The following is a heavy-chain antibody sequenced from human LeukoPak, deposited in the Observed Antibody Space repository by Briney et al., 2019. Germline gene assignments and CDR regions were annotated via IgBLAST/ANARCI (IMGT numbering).Heavy chain of an antibody. CDR3: AKDWRSSSWYYFHY. CDR1: GFTFNNYA. J-gene: IGHJ4*02. CDR2: ISGGGGST. Sequence: GGSLRLSCTASGFTFNNYAMSWVRQAPGKGLEWVSAISGGGGSTYYADSVKGRFTISRDNSKNTLYLQMNSLRAEDTAVYYCAKDWRSSSWYYFHYWGQGTLVTVSS. V-gene: IGHV3-23*01. D-gene: IGHD6-13*01.